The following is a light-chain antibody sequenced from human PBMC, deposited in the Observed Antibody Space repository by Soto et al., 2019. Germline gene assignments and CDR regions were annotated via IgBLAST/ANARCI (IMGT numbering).Light chain of an antibody. CDR3: QRYNSYWT. CDR1: QSISSW. CDR2: DAS. Sequence: DIQMTQSPSTLSASVGDRVTITCRASQSISSWLAWYQQKPGKAPKLLIYDASSLESGVPSRFSGSGSGTEFTLTISSLQPDDFAKYYIQRYNSYWTFDQVKKVEIK. V-gene: IGKV1-5*01. J-gene: IGKJ1*01.